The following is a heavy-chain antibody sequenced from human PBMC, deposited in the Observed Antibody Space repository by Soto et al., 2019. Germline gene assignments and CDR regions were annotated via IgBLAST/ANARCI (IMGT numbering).Heavy chain of an antibody. D-gene: IGHD1-7*01. V-gene: IGHV3-13*01. CDR2: IGTAGDT. CDR1: GFTFSSYD. J-gene: IGHJ6*02. Sequence: GGSLRLSCAASGFTFSSYDMHWVRQATGKGLEWVSAIGTAGDTYYPGSVKGRFTISRENAKNSLYLQMNSLRAEDTAVYYCARDLARTSFRDYYYGMDVWGQGTTVTVSS. CDR3: ARDLARTSFRDYYYGMDV.